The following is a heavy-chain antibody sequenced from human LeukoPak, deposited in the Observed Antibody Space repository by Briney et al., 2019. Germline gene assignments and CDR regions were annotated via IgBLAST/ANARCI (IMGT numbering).Heavy chain of an antibody. J-gene: IGHJ5*02. D-gene: IGHD4-17*01. CDR3: ARSPQGTATTANWLDP. V-gene: IGHV4-39*07. CDR2: MSYSGRT. Sequence: PSETLSLTCTVSGGSISISNYYWGWIRQPPGKGLEWIGSMSYSGRTYYNPSLKTRVTVSLDTSKNQFSLNLISVTAAGAAVYYCARSPQGTATTANWLDPWGQGTLVTVSS. CDR1: GGSISISNYY.